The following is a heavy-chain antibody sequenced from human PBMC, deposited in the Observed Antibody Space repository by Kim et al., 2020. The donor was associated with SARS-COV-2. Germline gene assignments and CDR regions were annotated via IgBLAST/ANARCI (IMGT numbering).Heavy chain of an antibody. J-gene: IGHJ5*02. Sequence: GRFTISRDNSKNKMYLQMNSMRAEDTAVYYCARGRPEDSSGWYFNGFDPWGQGTLVTVSS. V-gene: IGHV3-30*01. D-gene: IGHD6-19*01. CDR3: ARGRPEDSSGWYFNGFDP.